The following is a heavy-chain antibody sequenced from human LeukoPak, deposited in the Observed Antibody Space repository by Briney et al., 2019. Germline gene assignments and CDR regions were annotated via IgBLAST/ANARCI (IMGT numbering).Heavy chain of an antibody. CDR3: ARDLMGGYSGYGDY. CDR1: GFTFSSNY. CDR2: IYSGGST. Sequence: PGGSLRLSCAASGFTFSSNYMSWVRQAPGKGLEWVSSIYSGGSTYYADSVKGRFTISRDNSKNTLYLQMNSLSVEDTAVYYCARDLMGGYSGYGDYWGQGTPVTVSS. D-gene: IGHD5-12*01. V-gene: IGHV3-66*02. J-gene: IGHJ4*02.